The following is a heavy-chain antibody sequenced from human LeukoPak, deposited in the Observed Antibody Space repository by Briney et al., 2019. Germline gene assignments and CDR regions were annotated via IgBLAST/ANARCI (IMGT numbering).Heavy chain of an antibody. D-gene: IGHD4-23*01. V-gene: IGHV3-23*01. CDR2: ISGSGDKI. CDR1: GFTFSSYA. J-gene: IGHJ4*02. CDR3: AKALADGGTFDY. Sequence: PEGSLRLSCAASGFTFSSYAMSWVRQAPGKGLEWVSAISGSGDKIFYADSVKGRFTISRDNSRNTLYLQMNSLRAEDTAIYYCAKALADGGTFDYWGQGTLVTVSS.